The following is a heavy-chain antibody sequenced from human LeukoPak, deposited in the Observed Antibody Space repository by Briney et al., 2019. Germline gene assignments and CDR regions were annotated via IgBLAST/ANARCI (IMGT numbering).Heavy chain of an antibody. CDR3: ARDGAFIAVAGFDY. CDR1: GFTFSSYG. Sequence: PGRSLRLSCAASGFTFSSYGMHWVRQAPGKGLEWVAVIWYDGSNKYYADSVKGRFTISRDNSKDTLYLQMNSLRAEDTAVYYCARDGAFIAVAGFDYWGQGTLVTVSS. CDR2: IWYDGSNK. J-gene: IGHJ4*02. V-gene: IGHV3-33*01. D-gene: IGHD6-19*01.